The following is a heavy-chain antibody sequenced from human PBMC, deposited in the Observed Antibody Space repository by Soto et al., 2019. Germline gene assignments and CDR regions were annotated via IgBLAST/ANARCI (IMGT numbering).Heavy chain of an antibody. CDR2: IIPIFGTA. J-gene: IGHJ6*02. V-gene: IGHV1-69*12. CDR3: ARGYYYDSSGYYYYGMDV. D-gene: IGHD3-22*01. CDR1: GGTFSSYA. Sequence: QVQLVQSGAEVKKPGSSVKVSCKASGGTFSSYAISWVRQAPGQGLEWMGGIIPIFGTANYAQKFQGRVTINAHESTSTADRELSSLRSEDTAVYYWARGYYYDSSGYYYYGMDVWGQGTTVTVSS.